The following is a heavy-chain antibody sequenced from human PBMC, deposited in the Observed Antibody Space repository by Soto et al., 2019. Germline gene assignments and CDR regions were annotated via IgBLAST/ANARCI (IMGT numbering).Heavy chain of an antibody. CDR2: ISHTGGST. Sequence: GGSLRLSCAASGFTFSNYAMRWVRQAPGKGLEWVSGISHTGGSTGYADSVKGRFTISRDNAKRTLFLQMTGLTAEDTAIYYCVLGCGGGLFDPWGQGTMVTVSS. D-gene: IGHD1-26*01. V-gene: IGHV3-23*01. CDR1: GFTFSNYA. J-gene: IGHJ5*02. CDR3: VLGCGGGLFDP.